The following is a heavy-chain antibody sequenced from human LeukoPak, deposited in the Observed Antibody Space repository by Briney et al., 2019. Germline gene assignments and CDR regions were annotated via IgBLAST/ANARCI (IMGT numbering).Heavy chain of an antibody. CDR3: ARSFCDSTMCYAYFDY. CDR1: GGSISNYY. D-gene: IGHD2-2*01. V-gene: IGHV4-59*08. J-gene: IGHJ4*02. Sequence: PSETLSLTCTVSGGSISNYYWSWIRQPPGKGLEWIGSVYDSGTTNYNPSLKSRLSISVDTSKNQFSLKLRSMTATDTAVYYCARSFCDSTMCYAYFDYWGQGTVVTVSS. CDR2: VYDSGTT.